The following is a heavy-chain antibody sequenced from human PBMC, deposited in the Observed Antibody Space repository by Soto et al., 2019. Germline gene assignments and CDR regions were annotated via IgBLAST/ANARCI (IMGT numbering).Heavy chain of an antibody. D-gene: IGHD6-19*01. V-gene: IGHV3-48*03. CDR1: GFTFSSYE. Sequence: GGSLRLSCAASGFTFSSYEMNWVRQAPGKGLEWVSYISSSGSTIYYADSVKGRFTISRDNAKNSLYLQMNSLRAEDTAVYYCAGRLSYSSGPSFDYWGQGTLVTVSS. CDR2: ISSSGSTI. J-gene: IGHJ4*02. CDR3: AGRLSYSSGPSFDY.